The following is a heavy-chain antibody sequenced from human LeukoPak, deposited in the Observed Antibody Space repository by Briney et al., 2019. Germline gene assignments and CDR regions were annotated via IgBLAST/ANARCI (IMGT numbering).Heavy chain of an antibody. CDR3: AKSPTLGDYRYFDY. CDR1: GFTFSSYG. CDR2: ISYDGSNK. J-gene: IGHJ4*02. V-gene: IGHV3-30*18. Sequence: GGSLRLSCAASGFTFSSYGMHWVRQAPGKGLEWVAVISYDGSNKYYADSVKGRFTISRDNSKNTLYLQMNSLRAEDTAVYYCAKSPTLGDYRYFDYWGQGTLVTVSS. D-gene: IGHD4-17*01.